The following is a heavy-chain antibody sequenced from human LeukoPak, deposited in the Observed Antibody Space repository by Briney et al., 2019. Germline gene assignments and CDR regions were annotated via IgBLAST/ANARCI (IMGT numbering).Heavy chain of an antibody. CDR2: ISGSGGTT. Sequence: GGSLRLSCAASGFTFSSYAMSWVRQAPGKGLEWVSAISGSGGTTYYADSVKGRFTISRDYSKNTLYLQMNSLRAEDTAIYYCAKAISGPLVPTSGWNYWGQGTLATVSS. V-gene: IGHV3-23*01. CDR1: GFTFSSYA. CDR3: AKAISGPLVPTSGWNY. J-gene: IGHJ4*02. D-gene: IGHD6-19*01.